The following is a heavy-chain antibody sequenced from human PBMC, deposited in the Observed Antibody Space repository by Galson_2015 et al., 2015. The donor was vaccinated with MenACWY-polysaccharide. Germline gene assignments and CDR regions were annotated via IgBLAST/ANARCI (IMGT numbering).Heavy chain of an antibody. Sequence: SLRLSCAASGFTFSSYWMHWVRQVPGKGLVWVSRISSDGSSTSYADSVKGRFTISRDNAKNTLHLQMNSLRVEDTAVYYCARVQGGYSHDWHHPYYFDYWGQGILVTVSS. CDR2: ISSDGSST. CDR3: ARVQGGYSHDWHHPYYFDY. D-gene: IGHD6-13*01. CDR1: GFTFSSYW. J-gene: IGHJ4*02. V-gene: IGHV3-74*01.